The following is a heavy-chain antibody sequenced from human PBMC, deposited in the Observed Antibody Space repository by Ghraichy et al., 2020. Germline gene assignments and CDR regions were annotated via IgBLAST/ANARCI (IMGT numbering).Heavy chain of an antibody. V-gene: IGHV3-23*01. J-gene: IGHJ4*02. Sequence: GVLNISCGASGFSFASHTMTWVRQAPGKGLEWVSAINGNGGSTYYADSVKGRFTISRDNSNNTLYLEMNNLRAEDTALYYCAKDLVGLNNYWGQGTLVTVSS. CDR3: AKDLVGLNNY. CDR1: GFSFASHT. D-gene: IGHD1-26*01. CDR2: INGNGGST.